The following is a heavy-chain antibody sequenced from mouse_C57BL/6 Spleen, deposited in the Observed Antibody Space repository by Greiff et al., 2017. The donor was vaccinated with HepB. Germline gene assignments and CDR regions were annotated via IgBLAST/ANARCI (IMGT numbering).Heavy chain of an antibody. J-gene: IGHJ3*01. V-gene: IGHV5-4*03. D-gene: IGHD2-4*01. CDR3: ARFYYDYGRFAY. CDR2: ISDGGSYT. CDR1: GFTFSSYA. Sequence: EVKVVESGGGLVKPGGSLKLSCAASGFTFSSYAMSWVRQTPEKRLEWVATISDGGSYTYYPDNVKGRFTISRDNAKNNLYLQMSHLKSEDTAMYYCARFYYDYGRFAYWGQGTLVTVSA.